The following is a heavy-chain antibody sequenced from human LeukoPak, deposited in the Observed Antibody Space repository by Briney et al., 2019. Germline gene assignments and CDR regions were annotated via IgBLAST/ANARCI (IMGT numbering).Heavy chain of an antibody. Sequence: GESLKISCKASGYGFTSYWIVWVRHMPGKGLEGMGIIYPGDSNTRYSPSFQGQVTISADKSINTAYLQWSSLKASDTAMYYCARRIAVAGTRDAFDIWGQGTMVTVSS. V-gene: IGHV5-51*01. CDR1: GYGFTSYW. CDR2: IYPGDSNT. J-gene: IGHJ3*02. D-gene: IGHD6-19*01. CDR3: ARRIAVAGTRDAFDI.